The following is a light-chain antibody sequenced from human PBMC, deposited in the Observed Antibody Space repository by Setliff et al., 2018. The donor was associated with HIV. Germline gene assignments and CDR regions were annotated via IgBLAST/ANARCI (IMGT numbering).Light chain of an antibody. CDR1: NSNIGRDY. CDR2: KND. V-gene: IGLV1-47*01. J-gene: IGLJ1*01. CDR3: CSYAGSYPS. Sequence: QSVLTQPPSASGTPGQRVIISCSGTNSNIGRDYVYWYQHSPGTSPKLLIYKNDRRPSGVPDRFSASKSGTSASLAISGLRSEDEADYYCCSYAGSYPSFGTGTKVTVL.